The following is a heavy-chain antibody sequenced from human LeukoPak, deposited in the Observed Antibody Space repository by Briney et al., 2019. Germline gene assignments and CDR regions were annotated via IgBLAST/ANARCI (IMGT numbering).Heavy chain of an antibody. D-gene: IGHD2-15*01. CDR2: LNRSGTT. J-gene: IGHJ6*03. CDR3: ARGRYCSGGSCYFWRSHYYMGV. Sequence: SGTLRFSCAASAFTFCSYSMNWLGQGPGKGLKWCVELNRSGTTYYKPSLKSRITISVDTSKNPFSLKRSPRSAATTAVYYWARGRYCSGGSCYFWRSHYYMGVCGKGTTVTVSS. V-gene: IGHV4-34*01. CDR1: AFTFCSYS.